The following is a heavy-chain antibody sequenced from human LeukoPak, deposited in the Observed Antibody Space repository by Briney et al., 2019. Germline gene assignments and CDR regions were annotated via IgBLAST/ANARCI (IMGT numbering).Heavy chain of an antibody. Sequence: ASVNVSCKASGYTFTSYAMHWARQAPGQRLEWMGWINAGNGNTKYSQKFQGRVTITRDTSASTAYMELSSLRSEDTAVYYCARTSSGSYVDYWGQGTLVTVSS. CDR1: GYTFTSYA. CDR3: ARTSSGSYVDY. D-gene: IGHD1-26*01. J-gene: IGHJ4*02. V-gene: IGHV1-3*01. CDR2: INAGNGNT.